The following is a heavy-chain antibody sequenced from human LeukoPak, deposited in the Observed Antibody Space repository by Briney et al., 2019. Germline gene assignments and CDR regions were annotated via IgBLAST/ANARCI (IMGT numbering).Heavy chain of an antibody. Sequence: GGSLRLSCAASGFTFSSYAMSWVRQAPGKGLEWVSAISGSGGSTYDADSVKGRLTISRDNAKNSLYLQMKRLRAEDTAMYYCARGSSNIAARNNWFDPWGQGTLVTVSS. CDR2: ISGSGGST. D-gene: IGHD6-6*01. CDR3: ARGSSNIAARNNWFDP. CDR1: GFTFSSYA. V-gene: IGHV3-23*01. J-gene: IGHJ5*02.